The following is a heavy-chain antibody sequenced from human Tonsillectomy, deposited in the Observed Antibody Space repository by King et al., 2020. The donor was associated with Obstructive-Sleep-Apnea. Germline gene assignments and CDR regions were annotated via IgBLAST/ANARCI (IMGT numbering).Heavy chain of an antibody. V-gene: IGHV3-64D*06. CDR1: GFTFSSYG. J-gene: IGHJ4*02. CDR2: ISSNGGGT. Sequence: QLVQSGGGLVQPGGSLRLSCSASGFTFSSYGIHWVRQAPGKGLEYVSAISSNGGGTYYADSVKGRVTISRDNSKNTLYLQMSSLRVEDTAVYYCVKTVTPTIFGRAATIEATGRFDYWGQGTLVTVSS. CDR3: VKTVTPTIFGRAATIEATGRFDY. D-gene: IGHD3-3*01.